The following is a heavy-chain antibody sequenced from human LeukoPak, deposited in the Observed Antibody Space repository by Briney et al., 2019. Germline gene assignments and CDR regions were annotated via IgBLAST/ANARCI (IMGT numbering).Heavy chain of an antibody. CDR3: ASYDYGDYRGVDY. CDR1: GVSVSRGSYY. Sequence: PSETLSLTCTVSGVSVSRGSYYWSWIRQPPGKGLEWIGYIYYSGSTNYHPSLKSRVPISVHTSKNEFSLKLSSVTAADTAVYYCASYDYGDYRGVDYWGQGTLVTVSS. CDR2: IYYSGST. D-gene: IGHD4-17*01. J-gene: IGHJ4*02. V-gene: IGHV4-61*01.